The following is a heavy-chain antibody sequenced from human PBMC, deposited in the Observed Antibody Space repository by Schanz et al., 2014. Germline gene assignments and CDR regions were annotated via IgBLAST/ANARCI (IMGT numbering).Heavy chain of an antibody. Sequence: EVQLVESGGGLVQPGGSLRLSCAASGFTFSSYAMTWVRQPPGEGLVSVSRISGDGTTTSYADSVKGRFTISRDNAKNALYLQMNSLRAEDTAVYYCAKGRMTATNFFDSWGQGTLVTVSS. D-gene: IGHD1-7*01. V-gene: IGHV3-74*02. CDR1: GFTFSSYA. J-gene: IGHJ4*02. CDR3: AKGRMTATNFFDS. CDR2: ISGDGTTT.